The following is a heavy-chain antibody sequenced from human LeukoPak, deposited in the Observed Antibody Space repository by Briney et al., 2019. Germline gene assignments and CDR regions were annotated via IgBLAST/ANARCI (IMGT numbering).Heavy chain of an antibody. Sequence: GGSLRLSCAASVFTFSGSAIHWVRQASGKGLEWVGRIRSIANNYATAYAASVKGRFIISRDDSKNTAYLQMNSLKTEDTAVYYCTKLEMASRLGYWGQGTLVTVSS. CDR2: IRSIANNYAT. J-gene: IGHJ4*02. D-gene: IGHD5-24*01. CDR3: TKLEMASRLGY. CDR1: VFTFSGSA. V-gene: IGHV3-73*01.